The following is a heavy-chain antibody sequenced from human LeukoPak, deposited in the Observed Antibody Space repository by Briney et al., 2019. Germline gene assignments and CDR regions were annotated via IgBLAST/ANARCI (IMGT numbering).Heavy chain of an antibody. V-gene: IGHV4-34*01. D-gene: IGHD3-9*01. CDR2: INHSGST. CDR1: GGSISSYY. Sequence: PETLSLTCTVSGGSISSYYWSWIRQPPGKGLEWIGEINHSGSTNYNPSITSRVTTPVDTSKNQFSLKLRAVTGADTAVYYFARRGSNDILTGYLDYWGQGTLVTVSS. J-gene: IGHJ4*02. CDR3: ARRGSNDILTGYLDY.